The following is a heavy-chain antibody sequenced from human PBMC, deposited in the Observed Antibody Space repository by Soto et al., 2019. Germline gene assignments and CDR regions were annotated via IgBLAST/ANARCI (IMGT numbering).Heavy chain of an antibody. V-gene: IGHV3-30*04. CDR3: ARDCSGGSCYPGMDV. D-gene: IGHD2-15*01. CDR2: ISRDGTNK. J-gene: IGHJ6*02. CDR1: GFTFRSYA. Sequence: QVQVVESGGGVVQPGRSLRLSCAASGFTFRSYAIHWVRQAPGKGLEWVAVISRDGTNKYYVDSVKGRFTISRDNSKDTVYLQMNSLRAEDTAVYFCARDCSGGSCYPGMDVWGQGTTVTVSS.